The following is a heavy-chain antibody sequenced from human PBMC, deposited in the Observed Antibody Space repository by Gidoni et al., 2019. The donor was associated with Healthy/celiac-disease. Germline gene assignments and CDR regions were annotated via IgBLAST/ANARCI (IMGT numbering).Heavy chain of an antibody. V-gene: IGHV1-69*01. CDR2: IIPIFGTA. CDR1: AGPFSSYA. D-gene: IGHD3-22*01. J-gene: IGHJ5*02. CDR3: ARTGGYYYRENWFDP. Sequence: QVQLVQSGAEVTTPRSSVKVSCTASAGPFSSYAISWVRQAPGQGLEWMGGIIPIFGTANYAQKFQGRVTITADESTSTDDMELRSLRSEDTAVYYCARTGGYYYRENWFDPWGQGTLVTVSS.